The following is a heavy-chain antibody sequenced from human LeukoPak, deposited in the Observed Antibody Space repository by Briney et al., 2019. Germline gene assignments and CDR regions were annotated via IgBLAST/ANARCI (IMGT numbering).Heavy chain of an antibody. V-gene: IGHV1-18*01. CDR2: ISAYNGNT. D-gene: IGHD3-22*01. CDR1: GYTFTSYG. Sequence: ASVKVSCKASGYTFTSYGISWVRQAPGQGLEWMGWISAYNGNTNYAQKLQGRVTMTTDTSTSTAYMELRSLRSDDTAVYYCARDYYYYDSSGYYMWGQGTLVTVSS. CDR3: ARDYYYYDSSGYYM. J-gene: IGHJ4*02.